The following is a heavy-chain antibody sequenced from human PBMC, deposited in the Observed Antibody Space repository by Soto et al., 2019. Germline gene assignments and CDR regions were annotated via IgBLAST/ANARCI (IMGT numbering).Heavy chain of an antibody. Sequence: SSETLSLTCTVSGGSISSGDYYWSWIRQPPGKGLEWIGYIYYSGSTYYNPSLKSRVTIAVDTSKNQFSLKLSSVTAADTAVYYCARDLLENYYDSSGHWFDPWGQGTLVTVSS. J-gene: IGHJ5*02. CDR3: ARDLLENYYDSSGHWFDP. CDR2: IYYSGST. CDR1: GGSISSGDYY. V-gene: IGHV4-30-4*01. D-gene: IGHD3-22*01.